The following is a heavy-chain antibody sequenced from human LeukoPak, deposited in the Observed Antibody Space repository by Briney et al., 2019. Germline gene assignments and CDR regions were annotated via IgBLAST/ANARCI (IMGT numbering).Heavy chain of an antibody. CDR3: AKDIGSGWYGDDAFDM. Sequence: GGSLRLSCAASGLTFDNYAMHWVRQAPGKGLERVSGISWNSGSIAYADSVKGRFIISRDNAKNSLYLQMNSLRAEDMALYYCAKDIGSGWYGDDAFDMWGQGTMVTVSS. CDR2: ISWNSGSI. D-gene: IGHD6-19*01. CDR1: GLTFDNYA. J-gene: IGHJ3*02. V-gene: IGHV3-9*03.